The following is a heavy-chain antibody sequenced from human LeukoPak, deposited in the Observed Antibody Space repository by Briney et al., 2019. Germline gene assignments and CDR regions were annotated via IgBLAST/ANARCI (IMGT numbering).Heavy chain of an antibody. D-gene: IGHD3-22*01. V-gene: IGHV4-30-4*02. CDR1: GGFISNVNYY. CDR2: IYHNGDT. Sequence: SETLSLTCTVSGGFISNVNYYWTWIRRPPGKGLEWIGYIYHNGDTHYNSSLKDRITISVDTSKNQFSLKLSSVTAADTAVYYCARDGPRGYYDSSGYPLWGQGTLVTVSS. CDR3: ARDGPRGYYDSSGYPL. J-gene: IGHJ4*02.